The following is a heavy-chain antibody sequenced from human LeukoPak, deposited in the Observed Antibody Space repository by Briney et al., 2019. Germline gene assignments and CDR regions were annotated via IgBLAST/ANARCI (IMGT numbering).Heavy chain of an antibody. Sequence: GASVKVSCKASGYTFSNYGVSWVRQAPGQGLEWMGWISAYDGNTFYAQNLQGRVTMTTDTSSNTAYMELGNLRSDDTAVYYCARVYCSGGSCSSRGFDYWGQGTLVTVSS. D-gene: IGHD2-15*01. J-gene: IGHJ4*02. CDR2: ISAYDGNT. CDR1: GYTFSNYG. CDR3: ARVYCSGGSCSSRGFDY. V-gene: IGHV1-18*01.